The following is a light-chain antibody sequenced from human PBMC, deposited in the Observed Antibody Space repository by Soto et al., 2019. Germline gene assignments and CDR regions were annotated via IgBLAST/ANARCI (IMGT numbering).Light chain of an antibody. CDR1: SSDVGGYNY. CDR2: DVS. Sequence: QSALTQPASVSASPGQSIAISCTGTSSDVGGYNYVSWYQLHPDKAPKLIIYDVSNRPSGVSNRFSGSKSGNTASLTISGLQPEDEADYYCSSYTSSITRVFGTGTKVTVL. CDR3: SSYTSSITRV. J-gene: IGLJ1*01. V-gene: IGLV2-14*01.